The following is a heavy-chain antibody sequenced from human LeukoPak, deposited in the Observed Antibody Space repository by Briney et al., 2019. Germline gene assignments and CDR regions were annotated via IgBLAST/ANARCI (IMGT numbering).Heavy chain of an antibody. CDR2: MNPNSGNT. CDR1: GYTFTSYD. J-gene: IGHJ4*02. V-gene: IGHV1-8*01. Sequence: GASVKVSCKASGYTFTSYDINWVRQATGQGLEWMGWMNPNSGNTGYAQKFQGRVTMTRNTSISTAYMELSSLRSEDTAVYYCARGAFGELLYADDYWGQGTLVTVSP. D-gene: IGHD3-10*01. CDR3: ARGAFGELLYADDY.